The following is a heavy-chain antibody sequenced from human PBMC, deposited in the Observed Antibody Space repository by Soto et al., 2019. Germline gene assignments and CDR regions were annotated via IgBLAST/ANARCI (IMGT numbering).Heavy chain of an antibody. CDR1: GYTFTGYY. CDR3: ARADIAAAGIHPYYYYGMDV. Sequence: QVQLVQSGAEVKKPGASVKVSCKASGYTFTGYYMHWVRQAPGQGLEWMGWINPNSGGTNYAQKFQGWVTMTRDTSISTAYMELSRLRSDDTAVYYCARADIAAAGIHPYYYYGMDVWSQGTTVTVSS. D-gene: IGHD6-13*01. J-gene: IGHJ6*02. V-gene: IGHV1-2*04. CDR2: INPNSGGT.